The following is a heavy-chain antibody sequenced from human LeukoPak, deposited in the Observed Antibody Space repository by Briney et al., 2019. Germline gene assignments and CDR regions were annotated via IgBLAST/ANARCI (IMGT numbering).Heavy chain of an antibody. J-gene: IGHJ4*02. Sequence: ASVKVSCKASGYTFNIYDISWVRQAPGQGLEWMGWVSTSDGKTNYAQKVGGRVTMTTDTSTTTAYMELRSLRSDDTAVYYCVRGGFSSGYAYWGREPWSPSPQ. CDR3: VRGGFSSGYAY. V-gene: IGHV1-18*01. CDR2: VSTSDGKT. CDR1: GYTFNIYD. D-gene: IGHD5-18*01.